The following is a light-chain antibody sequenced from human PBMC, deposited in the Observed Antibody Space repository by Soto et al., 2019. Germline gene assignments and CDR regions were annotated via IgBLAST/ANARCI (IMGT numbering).Light chain of an antibody. CDR3: SSYTSSTTAYV. Sequence: QSVLTQPASVSGSPGQSITISCTGTSSDVGAFNYVSWYQQRPGKAPKLMIYEVSDRPSGVSNRFSGSKSGNTASLTISGLQAEDEADYYCSSYTSSTTAYVFGTGTKATVL. CDR1: SSDVGAFNY. J-gene: IGLJ1*01. CDR2: EVS. V-gene: IGLV2-14*01.